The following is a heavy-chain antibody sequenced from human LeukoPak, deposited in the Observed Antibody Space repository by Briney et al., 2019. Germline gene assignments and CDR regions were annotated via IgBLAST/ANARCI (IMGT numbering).Heavy chain of an antibody. CDR2: IYSGGST. Sequence: GGSLRLSCAASGFTFSTCWMSWVRQAPGKGLEWVSVIYSGGSTYYADSVKGRFTISRDNSKNTLYLQMNSLRAEDTAVYYCAKGLSSGWFHYYFDYWGQGTLVTVSS. CDR1: GFTFSTCW. J-gene: IGHJ4*02. V-gene: IGHV3-53*01. D-gene: IGHD6-19*01. CDR3: AKGLSSGWFHYYFDY.